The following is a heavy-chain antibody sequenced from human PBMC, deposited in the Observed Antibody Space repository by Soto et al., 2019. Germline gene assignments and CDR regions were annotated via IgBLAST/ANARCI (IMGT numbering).Heavy chain of an antibody. CDR2: IKKNADGGTT. D-gene: IGHD5-18*01. V-gene: IGHV3-15*01. CDR3: TTNPVGYRYFDY. J-gene: IGHJ4*02. CDR1: GFIVSNAW. Sequence: GGSLRLSCAASGFIVSNAWMSWVRQAPGKGLELVGRIKKNADGGTTDYAAPVEGRFTISRDDSKNTLSLQMNSLRPEDIAVYYCTTNPVGYRYFDYWGQGTLVTVSS.